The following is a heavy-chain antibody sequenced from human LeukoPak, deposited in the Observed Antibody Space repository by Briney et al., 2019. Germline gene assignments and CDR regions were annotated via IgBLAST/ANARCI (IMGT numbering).Heavy chain of an antibody. CDR1: GYTFSNFG. V-gene: IGHV1-18*01. D-gene: IGHD3-10*01. J-gene: IGHJ5*01. CDR3: ARGETRFGELFDWFDS. CDR2: ISAYNGNT. Sequence: ASVKVSCKTSGYTFSNFGIAWVRQAPGQGLEWMGWISAYNGNTNYAQKLQGRVTMTRDTSTSTAYMELRSLRSDDTAVYYCARGETRFGELFDWFDSWGQGTLVTVSS.